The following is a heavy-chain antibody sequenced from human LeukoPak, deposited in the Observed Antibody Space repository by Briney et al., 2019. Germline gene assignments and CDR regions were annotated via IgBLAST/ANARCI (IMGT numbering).Heavy chain of an antibody. V-gene: IGHV4-34*01. CDR1: GGSFSGYY. CDR3: ARGGRYQLLYIADY. D-gene: IGHD2-2*02. J-gene: IGHJ4*02. Sequence: PSETLSLTCAVYGGSFSGYYWSWIRQPPGKGLQWIGEINHSGSTNYNPSLKSRVTISVDTSKNQFSLKLSSVTAADTAVYYCARGGRYQLLYIADYWGRGTLVTVSS. CDR2: INHSGST.